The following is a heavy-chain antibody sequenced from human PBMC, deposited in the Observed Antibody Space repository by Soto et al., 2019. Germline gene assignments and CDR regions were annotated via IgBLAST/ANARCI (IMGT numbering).Heavy chain of an antibody. CDR2: ISSSGPI. V-gene: IGHV4-59*01. CDR3: ARDRKLVIPGNYYYYGMDV. J-gene: IGHJ6*02. CDR1: GGSIRDYF. D-gene: IGHD3-9*01. Sequence: SETLSLTCSVSGGSIRDYFWTWVRQPPGKGLEWIGYISSSGPINYNPSLMSRVTISLDTSRSRFSLKLSSVTAADTAVYFCARDRKLVIPGNYYYYGMDVWGQGTTVTVS.